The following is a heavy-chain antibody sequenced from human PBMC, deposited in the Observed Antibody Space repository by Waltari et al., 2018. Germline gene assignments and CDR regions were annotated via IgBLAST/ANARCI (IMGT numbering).Heavy chain of an antibody. J-gene: IGHJ4*02. CDR2: ISGSGDNT. Sequence: EVQLLESGGGLVQPGGARRLSWAASGLMFSTYAMSWVRQAPGKGLEWVSAISGSGDNTYYADSVKGRFTISRDNSKNTLYLQMNSLRAEDKAVYYCSKDADDSDYGLFDYWGQGTMVTVSS. CDR3: SKDADDSDYGLFDY. CDR1: GLMFSTYA. V-gene: IGHV3-23*01. D-gene: IGHD4-17*01.